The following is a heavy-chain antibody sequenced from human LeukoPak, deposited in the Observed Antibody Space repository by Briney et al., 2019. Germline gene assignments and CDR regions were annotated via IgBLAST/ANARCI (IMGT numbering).Heavy chain of an antibody. J-gene: IGHJ6*03. CDR2: IHPNTGGT. CDR1: GYTFTGYY. V-gene: IGHV1-2*02. CDR3: ARGRMVRGVIHYYYYMDV. Sequence: ASVKVSCKASGYTFTGYYVHWVRQAPGQGLEWMGWIHPNTGGTNSAQKFQGRVTMTRDTSISTVYLDLTRLRSDDTAVYYCARGRMVRGVIHYYYYMDVWGKGTTVTVSS. D-gene: IGHD3-10*01.